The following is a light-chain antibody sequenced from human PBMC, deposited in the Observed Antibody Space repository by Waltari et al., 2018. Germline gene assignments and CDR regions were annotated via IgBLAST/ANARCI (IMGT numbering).Light chain of an antibody. CDR2: RSD. CDR3: AAWDDSLSGWV. J-gene: IGLJ3*02. Sequence: QSVLTQPPSASGTPGQRVTISWSGSSSYIGTNYIYWYQQLPATAPQLLIYRSDQRPYRVPGRFSGSQSGTSDSLAISGLRSADEADYYCAAWDDSLSGWVFGGGTKLTVL. CDR1: SSYIGTNY. V-gene: IGLV1-47*01.